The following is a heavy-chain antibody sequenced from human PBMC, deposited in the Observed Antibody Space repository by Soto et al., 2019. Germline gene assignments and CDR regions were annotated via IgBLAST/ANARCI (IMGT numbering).Heavy chain of an antibody. CDR1: GVSISSGNW. CDR2: IFHDGTA. V-gene: IGHV4-4*02. D-gene: IGHD3-10*01. CDR3: ARLVYDTRLNYMYFDF. Sequence: SETLSLICAVSGVSISSGNWWTWVRQTPQRGLEYIGEIFHDGTANYYPSFERRVAISVDTSKNQFSLKLTSVTAADTAIYFCARLVYDTRLNYMYFDFWGQGALVTVSS. J-gene: IGHJ4*02.